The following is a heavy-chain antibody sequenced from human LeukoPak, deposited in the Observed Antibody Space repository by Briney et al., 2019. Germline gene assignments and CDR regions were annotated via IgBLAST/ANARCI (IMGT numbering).Heavy chain of an antibody. J-gene: IGHJ4*02. V-gene: IGHV1-18*01. CDR1: GYTFTNYG. D-gene: IGHD6-13*01. CDR3: AREEVIAAAGPTLDY. Sequence: GASVKVSCKASGYTFTNYGISWVRQAPGQGLEWMGWINTYNGNTNYAQKLQGRVTMTTDTSTSTAYMELRSLRSDDTAVYYCAREEVIAAAGPTLDYWGQGALVTVSS. CDR2: INTYNGNT.